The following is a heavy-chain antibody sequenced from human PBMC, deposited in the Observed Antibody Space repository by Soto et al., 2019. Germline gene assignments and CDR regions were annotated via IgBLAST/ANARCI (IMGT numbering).Heavy chain of an antibody. D-gene: IGHD2-15*01. Sequence: EVQLLESGGGLVQPGGALRLSCAASGFTFRSHAMSWVRQAPGKGLEWISSISAGSEGAYYADSVKGRFTVSRDNSNNTLYLQMNSLRAEDTAVYYCARDLWWYLHWGQGPLVPVSS. CDR1: GFTFRSHA. V-gene: IGHV3-23*01. CDR3: ARDLWWYLH. J-gene: IGHJ4*02. CDR2: ISAGSEGA.